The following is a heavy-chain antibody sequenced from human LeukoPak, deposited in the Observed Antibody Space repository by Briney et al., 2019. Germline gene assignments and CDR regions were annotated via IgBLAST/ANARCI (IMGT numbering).Heavy chain of an antibody. CDR2: IWYDGSNK. CDR1: GFTFSSYG. CDR3: AREPYSSGWYFSYYFDY. J-gene: IGHJ4*02. V-gene: IGHV3-33*01. D-gene: IGHD6-19*01. Sequence: QPGGSLRLSCAASGFTFSSYGMHWVRQAPGKGLEWVAVIWYDGSNKYYADSVKGRFTISRDNSKNTLYLQMNSLRAEDTAVYYCAREPYSSGWYFSYYFDYWGQGTLVTVSS.